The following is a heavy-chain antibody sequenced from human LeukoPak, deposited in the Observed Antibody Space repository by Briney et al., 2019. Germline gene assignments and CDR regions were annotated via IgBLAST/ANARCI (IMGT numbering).Heavy chain of an antibody. CDR2: IWFDGINK. J-gene: IGHJ3*02. CDR3: AREVAYSSFFEAFDI. Sequence: GGSLRLSCAASGFTFSSYEMNWVRQAPGKGLEWVAVIWFDGINKYYTDSVKGRFTISRDNSKNTLYLQMNSLRAEDTAVYYCAREVAYSSFFEAFDIWGQGTMVTVSS. D-gene: IGHD6-6*01. V-gene: IGHV3-33*08. CDR1: GFTFSSYE.